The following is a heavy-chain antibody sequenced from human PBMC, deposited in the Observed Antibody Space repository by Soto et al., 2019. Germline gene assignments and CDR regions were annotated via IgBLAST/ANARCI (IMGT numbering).Heavy chain of an antibody. CDR2: IIPIFGTA. J-gene: IGHJ6*02. D-gene: IGHD2-2*01. V-gene: IGHV1-69*01. Sequence: QVQLVQSGAEVKKPGSSVKVSCKASGGTFSSYAISWVRQAPGQGLEWMGGIIPIFGTANYAQKFQGRVTITADESTSTAYMELSSLRSEDTAVYYCARGDMVCSSTSCYVGYYYYGMDVWGQGTTVTVSS. CDR1: GGTFSSYA. CDR3: ARGDMVCSSTSCYVGYYYYGMDV.